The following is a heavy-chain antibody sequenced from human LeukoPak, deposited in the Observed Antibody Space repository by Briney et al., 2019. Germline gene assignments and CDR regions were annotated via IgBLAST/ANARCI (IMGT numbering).Heavy chain of an antibody. Sequence: GGSLRLSCAASGFTFSSYGMHWVRQAPGKGLEWVAFIRYDGSNKYYADSVKGRFTISRDNSKNTLYLQMNSLRAEDTAVYYCASGLGRAIYYGSGRADYWGQGTLVTVSS. CDR3: ASGLGRAIYYGSGRADY. D-gene: IGHD3-10*01. CDR1: GFTFSSYG. J-gene: IGHJ4*02. V-gene: IGHV3-30*02. CDR2: IRYDGSNK.